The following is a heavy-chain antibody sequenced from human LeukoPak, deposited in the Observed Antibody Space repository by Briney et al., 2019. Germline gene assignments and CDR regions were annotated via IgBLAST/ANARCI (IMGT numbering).Heavy chain of an antibody. Sequence: GGSLRLSCAASGFTFSSYGMHWVRQAPGKGLEWVAFIRYDGSNKYYADSVKGRFTISRENSKNTLYLQMNSLRAEDTAVYYCAKDSGPDSSSSGELNYWGQGTLVTVSS. D-gene: IGHD6-6*01. V-gene: IGHV3-30*02. CDR2: IRYDGSNK. CDR1: GFTFSSYG. J-gene: IGHJ4*02. CDR3: AKDSGPDSSSSGELNY.